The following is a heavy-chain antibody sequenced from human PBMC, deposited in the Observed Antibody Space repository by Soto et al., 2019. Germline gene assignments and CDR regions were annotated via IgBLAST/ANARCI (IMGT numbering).Heavy chain of an antibody. Sequence: QVQLVQSGAEVKKPGASVKVSCKASGYTFTSYGISWVRQAPGQGLEWMGWISAYNGNTNYAQKLQGRVTMTTDTSTSTAYMELRGLRSDDTAVYYCARRKEGTIFGVLDFDYWGQGTLVTVSS. D-gene: IGHD3-3*01. CDR1: GYTFTSYG. CDR3: ARRKEGTIFGVLDFDY. V-gene: IGHV1-18*01. J-gene: IGHJ4*02. CDR2: ISAYNGNT.